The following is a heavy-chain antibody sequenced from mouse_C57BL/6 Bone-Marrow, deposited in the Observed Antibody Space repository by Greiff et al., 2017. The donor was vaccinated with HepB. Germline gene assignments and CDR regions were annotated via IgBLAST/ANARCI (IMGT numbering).Heavy chain of an antibody. CDR3: AVYGNYDY. Sequence: QVLLQQSGPELVKPGASVKISCKASGYAFSSSWMNWVKQRPGKGLEWIGRLYPGDGDTNYNGKFKGKATLTADKSSSTAYMQLSSLTSEDSAVYFCAVYGNYDYWGQGTTLTVSS. J-gene: IGHJ2*01. CDR1: GYAFSSSW. CDR2: LYPGDGDT. D-gene: IGHD2-1*01. V-gene: IGHV1-82*01.